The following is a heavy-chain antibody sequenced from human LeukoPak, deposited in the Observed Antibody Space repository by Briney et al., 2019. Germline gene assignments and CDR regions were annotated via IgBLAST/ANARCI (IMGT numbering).Heavy chain of an antibody. CDR2: ISAYNGNT. Sequence: ASVKVSCKASGYTFTSYGISWVRQAPGQGLEWMGWISAYNGNTNYAQKLQGRVTMTTDTSTSTAYMELRSLRSDDTAVHYCARGKPVLRFLEWLLGDLDYWGQGTLVTVSS. V-gene: IGHV1-18*01. CDR3: ARGKPVLRFLEWLLGDLDY. CDR1: GYTFTSYG. J-gene: IGHJ4*02. D-gene: IGHD3-3*01.